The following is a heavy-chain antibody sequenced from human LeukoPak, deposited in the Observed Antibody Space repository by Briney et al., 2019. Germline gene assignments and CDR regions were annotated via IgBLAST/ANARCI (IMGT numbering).Heavy chain of an antibody. V-gene: IGHV4-59*08. Sequence: SETLSLTCTVSGGSISSYYWSWIRQPPGKGLEWIGYIYYSGSTNYNPSLKSRVTISVDKSKNQFSLKLRFVTAADTAVYYCARLGYCSSTDCYFDYWGQGTLVTVSS. CDR2: IYYSGST. CDR1: GGSISSYY. CDR3: ARLGYCSSTDCYFDY. D-gene: IGHD2-2*01. J-gene: IGHJ4*02.